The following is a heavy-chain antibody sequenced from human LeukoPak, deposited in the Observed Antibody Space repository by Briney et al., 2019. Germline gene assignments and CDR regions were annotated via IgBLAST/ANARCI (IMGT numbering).Heavy chain of an antibody. J-gene: IGHJ4*02. V-gene: IGHV5-51*01. Sequence: GESLKLSCKGAGYSFTSYWIGWVRQMPGKGLEWMGAIYPGDSHTRYSPSLQGQGTISADKSISTAYLQWNSLKASDTAIYYCTRSPDIDILTGYSRYYFDYWGQGTLVTVSS. D-gene: IGHD3-9*01. CDR2: IYPGDSHT. CDR3: TRSPDIDILTGYSRYYFDY. CDR1: GYSFTSYW.